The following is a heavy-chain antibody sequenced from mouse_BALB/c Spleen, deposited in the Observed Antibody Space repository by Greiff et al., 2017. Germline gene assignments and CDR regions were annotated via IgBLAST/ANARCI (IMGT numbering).Heavy chain of an antibody. Sequence: VQLQQSGPELVKPGASVKISCKASGYAFSSSWMNWVKQRPGQGLEWIGRIYPGDGDTNYNGKFKGKATLTADKSSSTAYMQLSSLTSVDSAVYFCARSGYGNYDAMDYWGQGTSVTVSS. CDR2: IYPGDGDT. V-gene: IGHV1-82*01. J-gene: IGHJ4*01. CDR1: GYAFSSSW. D-gene: IGHD2-10*02. CDR3: ARSGYGNYDAMDY.